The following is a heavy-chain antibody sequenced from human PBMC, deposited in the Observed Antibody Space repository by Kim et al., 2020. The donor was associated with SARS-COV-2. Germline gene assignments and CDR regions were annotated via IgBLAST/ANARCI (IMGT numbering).Heavy chain of an antibody. D-gene: IGHD3-10*01. Sequence: VKGRFTISRDNAKNSLYLQMNSLRAEDTAVYYCARELGFMVQGVNPPFDYWGQGTLVTVSS. J-gene: IGHJ4*02. V-gene: IGHV3-11*01. CDR3: ARELGFMVQGVNPPFDY.